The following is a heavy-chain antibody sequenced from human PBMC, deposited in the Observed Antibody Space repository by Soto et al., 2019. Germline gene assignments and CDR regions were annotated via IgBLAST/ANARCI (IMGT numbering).Heavy chain of an antibody. V-gene: IGHV3-64*01. J-gene: IGHJ6*03. CDR3: ARRGYGSRWPNVYMDV. CDR1: GFTFSNYE. D-gene: IGHD6-13*01. CDR2: ISNNGAHT. Sequence: EAQLVESGGGLVQPGVSLRLSCAASGFTFSNYEMHWVRQAPGKGLAYVSGISNNGAHTDYTKSVKGRITISRDNSENTLHLQMGSLRAEDMARYYCARRGYGSRWPNVYMDVWGKGTTVTVSS.